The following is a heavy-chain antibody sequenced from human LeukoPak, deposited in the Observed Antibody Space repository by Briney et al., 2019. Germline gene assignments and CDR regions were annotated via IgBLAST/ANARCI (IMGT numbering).Heavy chain of an antibody. CDR3: ARQIRHSGSYYGDY. CDR1: GGSISSSSYY. D-gene: IGHD1-26*01. J-gene: IGHJ4*02. Sequence: SETLSLTCTVSGGSISSSSYYWGWIRQPPGKGLEWIGSIYYSGSTYYNPSLKSRVTISVDTSKNQFSLKLSSVTAADTAVYYCARQIRHSGSYYGDYWGQGTLVTVST. V-gene: IGHV4-39*01. CDR2: IYYSGST.